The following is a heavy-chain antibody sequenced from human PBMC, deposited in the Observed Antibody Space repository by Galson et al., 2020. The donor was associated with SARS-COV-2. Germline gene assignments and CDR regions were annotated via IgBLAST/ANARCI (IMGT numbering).Heavy chain of an antibody. J-gene: IGHJ6*03. CDR3: AREREIWSGIRAGYVDV. D-gene: IGHD3-3*01. V-gene: IGHV4-59*01. CDR2: IYYSGNT. Sequence: SENLSLTCTVSGGSISSNHWSWIRQPPGKGLEWIAYIYYSGNTNYNPSLKSRVSISADTSKNQFSLKLRSVTSADTAVYYCAREREIWSGIRAGYVDVWGKGTTVTVSS. CDR1: GGSISSNH.